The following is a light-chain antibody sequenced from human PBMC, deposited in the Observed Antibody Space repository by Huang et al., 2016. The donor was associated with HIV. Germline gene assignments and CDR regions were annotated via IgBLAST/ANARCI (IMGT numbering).Light chain of an antibody. V-gene: IGKV3-15*01. J-gene: IGKJ1*01. CDR1: QSVSGN. CDR3: QQYNTWPTT. Sequence: EIMMTPSPATLAVSPGERATLSCRASQSVSGNLSWYQQKHGQAPWLLIYDASTSATGIPDRFSGSGSGTDFTLTITSLQSEDFAVYYCQQYNTWPTTFGQGTKVEI. CDR2: DAS.